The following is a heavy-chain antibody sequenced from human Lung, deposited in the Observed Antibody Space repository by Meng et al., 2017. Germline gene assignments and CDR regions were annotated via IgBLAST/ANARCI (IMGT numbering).Heavy chain of an antibody. D-gene: IGHD4-11*01. CDR3: ARGPTTMAHDFDY. CDR2: INHSGST. Sequence: QLQIQQRGAGLCKPSGTHSLTSVVSGGSFSDYHWSWIRQPPGKGLEWSGEINHSGSTNYNPSLESRATISVDTSQNNLSLKLSSVTAADSAVYYCARGPTTMAHDFDYWGQGTLVTVSS. J-gene: IGHJ4*02. V-gene: IGHV4-34*01. CDR1: GGSFSDYH.